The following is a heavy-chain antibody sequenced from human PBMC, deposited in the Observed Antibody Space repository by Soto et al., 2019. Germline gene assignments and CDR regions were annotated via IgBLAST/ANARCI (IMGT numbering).Heavy chain of an antibody. Sequence: RSEAKSLCYGFSGRSLSCYYWSLIRKPPGKGLEWIGEINHSGSTNYNPSLKSRVTISVDTSKNQFSLKLSSVTAADTAVYYCARQGAYYDILTGSSPLDYGMDVWGQGNTVTGSS. CDR2: INHSGST. J-gene: IGHJ6*02. CDR3: ARQGAYYDILTGSSPLDYGMDV. CDR1: GRSLSCYY. D-gene: IGHD3-9*01. V-gene: IGHV4-34*01.